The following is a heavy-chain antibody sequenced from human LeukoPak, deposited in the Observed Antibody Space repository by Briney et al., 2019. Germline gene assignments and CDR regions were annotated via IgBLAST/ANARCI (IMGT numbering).Heavy chain of an antibody. Sequence: SETLSLTCAVSGGSISSGGYSWSWIRQPPGKGLEWIGYIYHSGSTYYNPSLKSRVTISVDRSKNQFSLKLSSVTAADTAVYYCARVGLAAAYDCWGQGTLVTVSS. D-gene: IGHD6-13*01. CDR3: ARVGLAAAYDC. CDR1: GGSISSGGYS. CDR2: IYHSGST. J-gene: IGHJ4*02. V-gene: IGHV4-30-2*01.